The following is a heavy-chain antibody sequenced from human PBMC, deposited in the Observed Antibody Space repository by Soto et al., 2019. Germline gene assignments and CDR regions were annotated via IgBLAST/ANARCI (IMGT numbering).Heavy chain of an antibody. J-gene: IGHJ3*02. CDR3: ASETGSCSGGACCSKAFDI. V-gene: IGHV3-30*14. CDR1: EFTFSSYA. Sequence: QVQLVESGGGVVQPGRSLRLSCAASEFTFSSYAMHWVRQAPGKGLEWVAVISSAGSDKYYAESVKGRFTISRDNSKNTLYLQMNSLRAEDTAVYYCASETGSCSGGACCSKAFDIWGQGTMVTVSS. D-gene: IGHD2-15*01. CDR2: ISSAGSDK.